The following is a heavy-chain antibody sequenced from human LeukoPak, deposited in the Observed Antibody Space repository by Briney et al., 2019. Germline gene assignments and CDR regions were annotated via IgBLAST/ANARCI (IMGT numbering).Heavy chain of an antibody. D-gene: IGHD3-22*01. J-gene: IGHJ4*02. CDR3: ARSDSSGFKNDY. CDR1: GYTFTGYY. V-gene: IGHV1-2*02. Sequence: ASVKVSCKASGYTFTGYYMHWVRQAPGQGLEWMGWINPNSGGTNHAQQFKGGVPMTKDTSISTAYMELSRLRSDATAVYYCARSDSSGFKNDYWGQGTLVTVSS. CDR2: INPNSGGT.